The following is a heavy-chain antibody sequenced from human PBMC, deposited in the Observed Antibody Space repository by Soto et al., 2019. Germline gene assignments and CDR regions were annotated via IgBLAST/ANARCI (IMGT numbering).Heavy chain of an antibody. Sequence: SETLSLTCAVYGGSFSGYYWSWIRQPPGKGLEWIGEINHSGSTNYNPSLKSRVTISVDTSKNQFSLKLSSVTAAGTAVYYCARRSIAARGNWFDPWGQGALVTV. J-gene: IGHJ5*02. CDR1: GGSFSGYY. V-gene: IGHV4-34*01. D-gene: IGHD6-6*01. CDR3: ARRSIAARGNWFDP. CDR2: INHSGST.